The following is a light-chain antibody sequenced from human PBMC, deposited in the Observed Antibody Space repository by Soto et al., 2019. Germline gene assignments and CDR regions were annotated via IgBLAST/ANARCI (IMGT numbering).Light chain of an antibody. V-gene: IGKV3-20*01. CDR3: QQFGSSIPHT. CDR2: GAS. J-gene: IGKJ2*01. CDR1: QVIGSRY. Sequence: EIVMTQSPGTLSLSPGERATISCRASQVIGSRYLAWYHQKSGQAPRLLIYGASSRAIGIPDRFSGSGSGTDFALTISRLEPEVFGVYYCQQFGSSIPHTFGQGTKLEIK.